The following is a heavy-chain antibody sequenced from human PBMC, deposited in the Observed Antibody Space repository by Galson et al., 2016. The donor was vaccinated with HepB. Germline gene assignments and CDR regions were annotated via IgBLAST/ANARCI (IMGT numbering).Heavy chain of an antibody. CDR2: IKRKSDGGTT. CDR1: GFIFSNAW. V-gene: IGHV3-15*01. J-gene: IGHJ4*02. D-gene: IGHD1-7*01. Sequence: SLRLSCAVSGFIFSNAWMTWVRQAPGKGLEWVGRIKRKSDGGTTDYAAAVKGRFIISRDDSTDTLYLQMNSLKTEDTGVYYCSTGVYVTGTNDCWGQGPLVTVSS. CDR3: STGVYVTGTNDC.